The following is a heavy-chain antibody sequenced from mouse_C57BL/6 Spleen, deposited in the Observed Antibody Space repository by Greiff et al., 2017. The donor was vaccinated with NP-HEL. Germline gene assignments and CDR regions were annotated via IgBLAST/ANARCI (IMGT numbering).Heavy chain of an antibody. CDR1: GYTFTTYP. CDR3: ARQDSSGYYFDY. J-gene: IGHJ2*01. D-gene: IGHD3-2*02. Sequence: VVESGASVKMSCKASGYTFTTYPIEWMKQNHGKSLEWIGNFHPYNDDTKYNEKFKGKATLTVEKSSSTVYLELSRLTSDDSAVYYCARQDSSGYYFDYWGQGTTLTVSS. V-gene: IGHV1-47*01. CDR2: FHPYNDDT.